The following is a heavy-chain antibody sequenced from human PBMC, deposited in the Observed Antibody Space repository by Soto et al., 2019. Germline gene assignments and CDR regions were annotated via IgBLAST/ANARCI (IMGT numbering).Heavy chain of an antibody. V-gene: IGHV4-59*01. CDR3: ARAAHGSTGYYYFDY. D-gene: IGHD3-9*01. Sequence: PSETLSLTCTVSGGSISSFYWSWIRQPPGKGLEWIGYFYDSGTTNYNPSLKRRATISGETSNNQFSLKLSSVTAADTSVYYCARAAHGSTGYYYFDYWGQGTLVTV. CDR2: FYDSGTT. CDR1: GGSISSFY. J-gene: IGHJ4*02.